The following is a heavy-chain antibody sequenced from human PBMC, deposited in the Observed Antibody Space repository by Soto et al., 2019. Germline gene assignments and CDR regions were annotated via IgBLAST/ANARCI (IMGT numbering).Heavy chain of an antibody. V-gene: IGHV1-18*01. D-gene: IGHD3-3*01. CDR1: GYTFTSYG. J-gene: IGHJ6*02. CDR2: ISAYNGNT. CDR3: ARDLGYYDFWSGYFGYYYYGMDV. Sequence: ASVKVSCKASGYTFTSYGISWVRQAPGQGLEWMGWISAYNGNTNYAQKLQGRVTMTTDTSTSTAYMGLRSLRSDDTAVYYCARDLGYYDFWSGYFGYYYYGMDVWGQGTTVTVSS.